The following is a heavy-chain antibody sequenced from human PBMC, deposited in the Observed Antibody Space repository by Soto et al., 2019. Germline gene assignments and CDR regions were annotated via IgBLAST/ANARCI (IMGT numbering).Heavy chain of an antibody. J-gene: IGHJ5*02. D-gene: IGHD2-15*01. V-gene: IGHV1-8*01. CDR3: ARGLAGYCSGGSCYGWFDP. CDR1: GYTFKSYD. CDR2: MNPNSGNT. Sequence: QVQLVQSGAEVKKPGASVKVSCKASGYTFKSYDINWVRQATGQGLEWMGWMNPNSGNTDYAQKFQGRVTMTRDTSISTAYMELSSLRSEDTAVYYCARGLAGYCSGGSCYGWFDPWGQGTLVTVSS.